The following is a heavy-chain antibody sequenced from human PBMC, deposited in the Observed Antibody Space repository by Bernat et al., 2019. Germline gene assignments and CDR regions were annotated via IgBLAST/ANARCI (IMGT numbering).Heavy chain of an antibody. J-gene: IGHJ6*02. Sequence: EVQLVESGGGLVQPGGSLRLSCVASGFTLKSYWMVWVRQAPGEGLVWVSDIRGDGITTNYADSVKGRFTVSRDNAKNTLYLQMNSLRVEDTSVYYCVRNDGGLGVWGQGTTVTVSS. CDR3: VRNDGGLGV. CDR1: GFTLKSYW. V-gene: IGHV3-74*01. CDR2: IRGDGITT.